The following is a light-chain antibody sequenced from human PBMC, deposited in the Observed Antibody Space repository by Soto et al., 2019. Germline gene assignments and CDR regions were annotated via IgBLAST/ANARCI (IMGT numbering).Light chain of an antibody. CDR2: GAS. J-gene: IGKJ1*01. V-gene: IGKV3-20*01. CDR1: QSIMSNY. CDR3: QQYGSSPWT. Sequence: ETVLTQSPGTLSLSPGERATLSCRASQSIMSNYLAWYRQTPGQAPRLLIYGASNRATGIPDRFSGSGSGTDFTLIISRLEPEDFALYYCQQYGSSPWTFGQGTKVEIK.